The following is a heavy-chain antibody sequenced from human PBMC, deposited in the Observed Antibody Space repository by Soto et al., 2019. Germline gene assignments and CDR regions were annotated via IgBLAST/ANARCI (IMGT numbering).Heavy chain of an antibody. Sequence: EVQLLESGGGLVQPGGSPRLSCAASGFTFTNYAMTWVRQAPGKGLEWVSISSGSGSGGSTNYADSVKGRFTISRDNSKNTLYLQMNSLRVEDTAVYYCAKDRDDYRNYVFDYWGQGTLVTVSS. V-gene: IGHV3-23*01. CDR1: GFTFTNYA. D-gene: IGHD4-4*01. J-gene: IGHJ4*02. CDR2: SSGSGSGGST. CDR3: AKDRDDYRNYVFDY.